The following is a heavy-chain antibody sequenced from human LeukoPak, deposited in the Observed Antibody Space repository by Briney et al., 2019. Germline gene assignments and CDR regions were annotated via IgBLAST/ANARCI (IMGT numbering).Heavy chain of an antibody. CDR1: GFTFSSYS. CDR3: ARDLEYHYDSSGYTS. Sequence: GGSLRLSCAASGFTFSSYSMNWVRQAPGKGLEWISYISRSSSNIVYSDSVKGRFTISSDNAKNSLYLQMNSLRVEDTAVYYCARDLEYHYDSSGYTSRGQGTLVTVSS. CDR2: ISRSSSNI. J-gene: IGHJ4*02. V-gene: IGHV3-48*01. D-gene: IGHD3-22*01.